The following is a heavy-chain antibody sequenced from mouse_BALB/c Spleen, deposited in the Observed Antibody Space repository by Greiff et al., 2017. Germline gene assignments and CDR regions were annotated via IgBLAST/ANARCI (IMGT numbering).Heavy chain of an antibody. Sequence: EVQLQQSGPELVKPGASVKMSCKASGYTFTSYVMHWVKQKPGQGLEWIGYINPYNDGTKYNEKFKGKATLTSDKSSSTAYMELSSLTSEDSAVYYCAFTTVVATRYFDVWGAGTTVTVSS. J-gene: IGHJ1*01. CDR3: AFTTVVATRYFDV. CDR2: INPYNDGT. D-gene: IGHD1-1*01. V-gene: IGHV1-14*01. CDR1: GYTFTSYV.